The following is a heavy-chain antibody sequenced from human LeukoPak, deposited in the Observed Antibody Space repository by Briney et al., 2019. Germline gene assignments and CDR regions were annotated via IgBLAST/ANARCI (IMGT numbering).Heavy chain of an antibody. D-gene: IGHD2-2*01. CDR1: GVTFSSYA. V-gene: IGHV3-23*01. J-gene: IGHJ5*02. Sequence: RTGGSLRLSCAASGVTFSSYAMSWVRQAPGKGLEWVSAISGSGGSTYYADSVKGRFPISRDNSKNTLYLQMNSLRAEDTAVYYCAKVSPPNIVIVPARFDPWGQGILVTVSS. CDR3: AKVSPPNIVIVPARFDP. CDR2: ISGSGGST.